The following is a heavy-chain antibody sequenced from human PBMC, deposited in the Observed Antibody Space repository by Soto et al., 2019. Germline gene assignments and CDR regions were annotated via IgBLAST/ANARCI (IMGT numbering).Heavy chain of an antibody. J-gene: IGHJ4*02. CDR2: INHSGST. CDR3: ARVKELRYCSSTSCPYYFDY. Sequence: WETLSLTCAVSGVSFSGYYWSWIRQPPGKGLEWIGEINHSGSTNYYPSLKSRVTISVDTSKNQFSLKLSSVTAADTAVYYCARVKELRYCSSTSCPYYFDYWGQGTLVTVSS. V-gene: IGHV4-34*01. CDR1: GVSFSGYY. D-gene: IGHD2-2*01.